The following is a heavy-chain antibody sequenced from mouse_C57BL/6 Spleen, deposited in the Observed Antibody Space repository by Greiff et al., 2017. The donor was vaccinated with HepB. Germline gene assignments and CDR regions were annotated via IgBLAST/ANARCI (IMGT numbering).Heavy chain of an antibody. CDR2: ISSGSSTI. CDR3: ARIAGYYFDY. D-gene: IGHD4-1*01. Sequence: EVKLLESGGGLVKPGGSLTLSCATSGFTFSDYGMHWVRQAPEKGLEWVAYISSGSSTIYYADTVKGRFTISRANAKNTLFLQMTSLRSEDTDMYYCARIAGYYFDYWGQGTTRTVSS. CDR1: GFTFSDYG. J-gene: IGHJ2*01. V-gene: IGHV5-17*01.